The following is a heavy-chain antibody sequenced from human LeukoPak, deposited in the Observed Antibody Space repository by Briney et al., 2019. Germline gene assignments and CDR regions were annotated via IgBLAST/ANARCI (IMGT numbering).Heavy chain of an antibody. V-gene: IGHV4-34*01. CDR3: ARGRWGTTIFHFDY. J-gene: IGHJ4*02. D-gene: IGHD3-3*01. Sequence: SETLSLTCAVYGGSFSGYYWSWIRQPPGKGLEWIGEINHSGSTNYNPSLKSRVTISADTSKNQFSLKLSSVTAADTAVYYCARGRWGTTIFHFDYWGQGTLVTVSS. CDR1: GGSFSGYY. CDR2: INHSGST.